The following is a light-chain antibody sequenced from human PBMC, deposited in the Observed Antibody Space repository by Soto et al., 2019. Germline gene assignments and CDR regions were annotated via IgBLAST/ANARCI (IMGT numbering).Light chain of an antibody. J-gene: IGKJ3*01. CDR1: QSVSTL. Sequence: PGERATLSCRASQSVSTLLAWYQQKPGQPPRLLIYDASKRATGIPARFSGSGSGTDFTLTISSLEPEDSAVYYCHQRSNWPPSFSPGTTVDIK. CDR2: DAS. CDR3: HQRSNWPPS. V-gene: IGKV3-11*01.